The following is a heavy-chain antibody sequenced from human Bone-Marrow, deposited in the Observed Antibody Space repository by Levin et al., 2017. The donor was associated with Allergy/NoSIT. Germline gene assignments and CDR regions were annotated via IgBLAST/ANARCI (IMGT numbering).Heavy chain of an antibody. Sequence: KPSETLSLTCTVSGGSVSNYYWTWIRQPPGKGLEWIGYVDYSGSTNYNPSLESRVTISLDTSKKHFALRLSSVTAADTAVYYCASNQLPLAYYFDLWGRGTLVTVSS. D-gene: IGHD2-2*01. CDR1: GGSVSNYY. CDR2: VDYSGST. J-gene: IGHJ2*01. V-gene: IGHV4-59*02. CDR3: ASNQLPLAYYFDL.